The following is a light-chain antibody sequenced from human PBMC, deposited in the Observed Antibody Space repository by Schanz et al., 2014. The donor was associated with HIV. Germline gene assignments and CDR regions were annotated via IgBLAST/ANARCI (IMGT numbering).Light chain of an antibody. CDR1: SSDVGGYNY. CDR3: CSYVDSSTFV. Sequence: QSALTQPASVSGSPGQSITISCTGTSSDVGGYNYVSWYQHHPGKAPKLMIYDVSNRPSGVSNRFSGSKSGNTASLTISGLQGEDEADYYCCSYVDSSTFVFGTGTKLTVL. J-gene: IGLJ1*01. V-gene: IGLV2-14*03. CDR2: DVS.